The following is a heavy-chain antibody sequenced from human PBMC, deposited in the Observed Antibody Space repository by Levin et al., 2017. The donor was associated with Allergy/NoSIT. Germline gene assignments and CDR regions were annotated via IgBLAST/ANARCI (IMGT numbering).Heavy chain of an antibody. D-gene: IGHD3-9*01. V-gene: IGHV3-33*01. Sequence: AGGSLRLSCAASGFTFSSYGMHWVRQAPGKGLEWVAVIWYDGSNKYYADSVKGRFTISRDNSKNTLYLQMNSLRAEDTAVYYCARESVYDILTGYYTDAFDIWGQGTMVTVSS. CDR1: GFTFSSYG. J-gene: IGHJ3*02. CDR2: IWYDGSNK. CDR3: ARESVYDILTGYYTDAFDI.